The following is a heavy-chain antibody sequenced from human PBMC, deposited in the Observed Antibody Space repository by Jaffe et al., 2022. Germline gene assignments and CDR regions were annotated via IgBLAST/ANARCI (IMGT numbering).Heavy chain of an antibody. D-gene: IGHD2-15*01. CDR3: ARSKWSQQYFQH. J-gene: IGHJ1*01. Sequence: QVQLQESGPGLVKPSETLSLTCAVSGYSISSGYYWGWIRQPPGKGLEWIGSIYHSGSTYYNPSLKSRVTISVDTSKNQFSLKLSSVTAADTAVYYCARSKWSQQYFQHWGQGTLVTVSS. CDR1: GYSISSGYY. CDR2: IYHSGST. V-gene: IGHV4-38-2*01.